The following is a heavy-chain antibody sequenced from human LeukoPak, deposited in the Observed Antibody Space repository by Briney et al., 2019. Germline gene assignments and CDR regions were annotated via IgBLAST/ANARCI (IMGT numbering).Heavy chain of an antibody. CDR2: IRGSGDST. J-gene: IGHJ4*02. CDR3: AKEIGDGYNYPIDY. CDR1: AFTFNSYA. Sequence: GGSLRLSCAASAFTFNSYAMSWVRQAPGMGLEWVSSIRGSGDSTYSADSVTGRFTISRDNSRNTLFLQMNSLRAEDTAVYYCAKEIGDGYNYPIDYWGQGTLVTVSS. D-gene: IGHD5-24*01. V-gene: IGHV3-23*01.